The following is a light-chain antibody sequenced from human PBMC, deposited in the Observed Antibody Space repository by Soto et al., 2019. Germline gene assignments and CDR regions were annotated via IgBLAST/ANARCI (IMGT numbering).Light chain of an antibody. CDR3: QQSYSTPLYS. CDR2: AAS. J-gene: IGKJ2*01. Sequence: DIQMTQSPSSLSASVGDRVTITCRASQSISSYLNWYQQKPGKAPKLLIYAASTLHSGVPSRFSGSGSGTDFTLTISSLQPEAFATYYCQQSYSTPLYSFGQGTMLEIK. V-gene: IGKV1-39*01. CDR1: QSISSY.